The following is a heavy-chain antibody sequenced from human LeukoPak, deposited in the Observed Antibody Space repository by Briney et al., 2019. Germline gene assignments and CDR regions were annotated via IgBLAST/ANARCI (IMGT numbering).Heavy chain of an antibody. D-gene: IGHD3-9*01. V-gene: IGHV4-4*02. CDR3: ARTHFDSLGWFDP. CDR2: IYHSGST. Sequence: PSETLSLTCAVSGGSISSSNWWSWVRQPPGKGLEWIGEIYHSGSTNYNPSLKGRVTLSVDVSKNRFSLNLTSVTAADTALYFCARTHFDSLGWFDPWGQGIQVIVSS. CDR1: GGSISSSNW. J-gene: IGHJ5*02.